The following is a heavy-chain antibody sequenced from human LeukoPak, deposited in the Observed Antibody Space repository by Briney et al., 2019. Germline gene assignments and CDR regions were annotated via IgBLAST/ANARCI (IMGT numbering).Heavy chain of an antibody. J-gene: IGHJ4*02. V-gene: IGHV3-7*04. CDR2: IKEDGSEK. Sequence: GGSLRLSCAASGFTFSSYWMSWVRQAPGKGLEWVANIKEDGSEKIYVDSLKGRFTIFRDNAKSSLYLQMNSLRAEDTAVYYCARDCVIVGAPCYDSWGQGTLVTVSS. CDR3: ARDCVIVGAPCYDS. CDR1: GFTFSSYW. D-gene: IGHD1-26*01.